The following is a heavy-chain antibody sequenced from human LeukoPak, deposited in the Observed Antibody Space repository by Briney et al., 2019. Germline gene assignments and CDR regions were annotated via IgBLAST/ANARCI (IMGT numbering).Heavy chain of an antibody. D-gene: IGHD6-19*01. V-gene: IGHV3-21*01. Sequence: GGSLRLSRAASGFTFSSYSMNWVRQAPGKGLEWVSSISSSSSYIYYADSVKGRFTISRDNAKNSLYLQMNSLRAEDTAVYYCARDPRAAGRLFDYWGQGTLVTVSS. J-gene: IGHJ4*02. CDR1: GFTFSSYS. CDR3: ARDPRAAGRLFDY. CDR2: ISSSSSYI.